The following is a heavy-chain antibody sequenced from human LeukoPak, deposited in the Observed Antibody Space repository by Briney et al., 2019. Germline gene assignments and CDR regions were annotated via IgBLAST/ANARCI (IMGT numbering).Heavy chain of an antibody. V-gene: IGHV3-7*01. Sequence: GSLRLSCEGSGFTFRNHWMSWVRQAPGKGLEWVANIKPDGSEKYYVDSVKGRFTISRDNAKNSLYLQMNSLRAEDTAMYYCVRLGDSSGYFDYWGQGILVTVSS. D-gene: IGHD3-22*01. CDR2: IKPDGSEK. CDR3: VRLGDSSGYFDY. J-gene: IGHJ4*02. CDR1: GFTFRNHW.